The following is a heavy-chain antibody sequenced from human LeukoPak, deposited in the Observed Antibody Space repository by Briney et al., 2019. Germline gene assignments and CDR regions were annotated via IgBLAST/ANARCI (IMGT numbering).Heavy chain of an antibody. D-gene: IGHD5-18*01. Sequence: ASVEVSCKASGYTFTSYAMHWVRQAPGQGLEWMGRINPNSGGTNYAQKFQGRVTMTRDTSISTAYMELSRLRSDDTAVYYCARDSGGYSYGYWGQGTLVTVSS. CDR2: INPNSGGT. V-gene: IGHV1-2*06. J-gene: IGHJ4*02. CDR1: GYTFTSYA. CDR3: ARDSGGYSYGY.